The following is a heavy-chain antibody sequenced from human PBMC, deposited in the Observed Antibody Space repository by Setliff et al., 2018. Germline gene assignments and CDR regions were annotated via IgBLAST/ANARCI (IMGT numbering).Heavy chain of an antibody. CDR2: VFYNGAA. CDR3: ATSGFCSAGSCYSFDD. D-gene: IGHD6-19*01. CDR1: GDSISDAS. V-gene: IGHV4-59*12. Sequence: SETLSLTCTVSGDSISDASIMAWIRQPPGKGLEFIGYVFYNGAAKYDPSLKSRVTMSVDTSKNQFSLKLSSVTAADTAVYYCATSGFCSAGSCYSFDDWGQGALVTVSS. J-gene: IGHJ4*02.